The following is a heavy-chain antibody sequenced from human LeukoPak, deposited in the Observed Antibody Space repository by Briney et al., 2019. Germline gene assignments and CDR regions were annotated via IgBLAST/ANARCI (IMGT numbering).Heavy chain of an antibody. CDR2: IWYDGSNK. CDR3: ARDQEMGYFDY. Sequence: PGESLRLSCAASGFTFSSYGMHWVRQAPGKGLEWVAVIWYDGSNKYYADSVKGRFTISRDNSKNTLYLQMNSLRAEDTAVYYCARDQEMGYFDYWGQGTLVTVSS. CDR1: GFTFSSYG. V-gene: IGHV3-33*01. D-gene: IGHD5-24*01. J-gene: IGHJ4*02.